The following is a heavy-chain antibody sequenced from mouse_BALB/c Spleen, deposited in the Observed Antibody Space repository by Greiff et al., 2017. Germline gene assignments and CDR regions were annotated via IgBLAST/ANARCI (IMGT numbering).Heavy chain of an antibody. Sequence: QVQLKESGPGLVAPSQSLSITCTVSGFSLTGYGVNWVRQPPGKGLEWLGMIWGDGSTDYNSALKSRLSISKDNSKSQVFLKMNSLQTDDTARYYCARCGSSYFYAMDYWGQGTTLTVSA. CDR1: GFSLTGYG. CDR3: ARCGSSYFYAMDY. V-gene: IGHV2-6-7*01. CDR2: IWGDGST. J-gene: IGHJ2*01. D-gene: IGHD1-1*01.